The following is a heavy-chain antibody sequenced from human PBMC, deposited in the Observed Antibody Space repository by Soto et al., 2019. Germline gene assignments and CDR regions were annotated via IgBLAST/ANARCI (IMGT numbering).Heavy chain of an antibody. CDR3: ARVGYDSSGYYYIGFDY. J-gene: IGHJ4*02. V-gene: IGHV3-30*03. Sequence: GGSLRLSCAASGFTFSSYGMHWVRQAPGKGLEWVAVISYDGSNKYYADSVKGRFTISRDNSKNTLYLQMNSLRAEDTAVYYCARVGYDSSGYYYIGFDYWGQGTLVTVSS. D-gene: IGHD3-22*01. CDR1: GFTFSSYG. CDR2: ISYDGSNK.